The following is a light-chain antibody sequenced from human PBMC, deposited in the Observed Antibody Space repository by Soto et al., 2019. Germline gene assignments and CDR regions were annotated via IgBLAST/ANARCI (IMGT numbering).Light chain of an antibody. V-gene: IGKV3-11*01. Sequence: EIVITQSPATLSVSPGERATLSCRASLSVRRNLAWYQQKPGQPPRLLIYDASNRATGIPARFSGSESGTDFPLTISSLEPEDFAFYYCQQRSNWPPFTFGQGTRLEIK. CDR3: QQRSNWPPFT. CDR2: DAS. CDR1: LSVRRN. J-gene: IGKJ5*01.